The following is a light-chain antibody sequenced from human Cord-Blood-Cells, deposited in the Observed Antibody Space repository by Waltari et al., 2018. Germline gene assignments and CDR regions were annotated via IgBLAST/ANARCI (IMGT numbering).Light chain of an antibody. Sequence: DIQMTQSPSSLSASVRDRVTITCRASQSISSYFNWYQQKPRKAPKLLIYAASRLQSRVPSRFSGSGSGTDFTLTISSLQPEDFATYYCQQSYSTPYTFGQGTKLEIK. CDR1: QSISSY. CDR3: QQSYSTPYT. J-gene: IGKJ2*01. V-gene: IGKV1-39*01. CDR2: AAS.